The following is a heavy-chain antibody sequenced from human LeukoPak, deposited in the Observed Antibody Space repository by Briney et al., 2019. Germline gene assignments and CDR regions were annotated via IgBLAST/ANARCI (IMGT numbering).Heavy chain of an antibody. CDR3: ARVSWFPGTSYYYMDV. D-gene: IGHD1-1*01. CDR1: GGSICSSSYY. V-gene: IGHV4-39*07. Sequence: PSETLSLTCTVSGGSICSSSYYWGWIRQPPGKGLEWIGSIYYSGSTYYNPSLKSRVTISVDTSKNQFSLKLSSVTAADTAVYFCARVSWFPGTSYYYMDVWGKGTTVTVSS. CDR2: IYYSGST. J-gene: IGHJ6*03.